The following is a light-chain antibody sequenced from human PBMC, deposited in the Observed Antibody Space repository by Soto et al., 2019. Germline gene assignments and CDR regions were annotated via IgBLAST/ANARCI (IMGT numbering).Light chain of an antibody. Sequence: QSALTQPRSVSGSPGQSVTISCTGTSSDVGGYNYVSWYQQHPGKAPKLMIYDVSKRPSGVPDRFSGSKSYNTASLTISGLQAEDEADYYCCSYAGSYTWVFGGGTKVTVL. CDR2: DVS. CDR3: CSYAGSYTWV. J-gene: IGLJ3*02. V-gene: IGLV2-11*01. CDR1: SSDVGGYNY.